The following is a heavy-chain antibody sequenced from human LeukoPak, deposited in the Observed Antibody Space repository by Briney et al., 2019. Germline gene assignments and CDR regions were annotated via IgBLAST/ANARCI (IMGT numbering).Heavy chain of an antibody. Sequence: GGSLRLSCAASGFTFSSYGMHWVRQAPGKGLEWVAFIRYDGSNKYYADSVKGRFTISRDNSKNTLYLQMNSLRAEDTAVYYCARGREVRRSTSLDYWGQGTLVTVSS. J-gene: IGHJ4*02. CDR3: ARGREVRRSTSLDY. CDR2: IRYDGSNK. D-gene: IGHD2-2*01. CDR1: GFTFSSYG. V-gene: IGHV3-30*02.